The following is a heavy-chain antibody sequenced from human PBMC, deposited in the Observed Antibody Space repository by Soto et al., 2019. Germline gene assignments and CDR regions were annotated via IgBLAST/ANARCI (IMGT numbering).Heavy chain of an antibody. V-gene: IGHV3-23*01. CDR3: AKDVSFYYDNRGSNFDY. CDR2: LSGNSGTT. CDR1: GFTFSSYA. D-gene: IGHD3-22*01. J-gene: IGHJ4*02. Sequence: EVQLLESGGGLVQPGGSLRLSCAASGFTFSSYAMSWVRQAPGKGLEWVSALSGNSGTTYYADSVKGRFTISRDNSKNXXYLQMNRLRAEDTAVYYCAKDVSFYYDNRGSNFDYWGQGNLVTVSS.